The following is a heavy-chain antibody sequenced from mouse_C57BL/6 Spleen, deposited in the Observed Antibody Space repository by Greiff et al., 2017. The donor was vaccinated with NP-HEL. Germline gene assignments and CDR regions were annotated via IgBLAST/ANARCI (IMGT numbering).Heavy chain of an antibody. CDR1: GYAFSSYW. CDR2: IYPGDGDT. V-gene: IGHV1-80*01. J-gene: IGHJ2*01. D-gene: IGHD2-5*01. CDR3: ARSRSNYVFDY. Sequence: VQLQQSGAELVKPGASVKISCKASGYAFSSYWMNWVKQRPGKGLEWIGQIYPGDGDTNYNGKFKGKATLTADKSSSTAYMQLSSPTSEDSAVYFCARSRSNYVFDYWGQGTTLTVSS.